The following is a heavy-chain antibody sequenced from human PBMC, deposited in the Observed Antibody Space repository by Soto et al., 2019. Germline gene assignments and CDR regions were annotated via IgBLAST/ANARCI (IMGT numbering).Heavy chain of an antibody. J-gene: IGHJ4*01. Sequence: QVQLQESGPGLVKPSETLSLTCTVSGDSMTKYYWSWIRQPAGKGLEWIGRIYTSGSTNYNPSLKSRVTMSIDTSNNHFSLKLKSVTAADTAVYYCARTVGAAYYFDFWGQEPWSPSRQ. CDR2: IYTSGST. CDR1: GDSMTKYY. D-gene: IGHD1-26*01. V-gene: IGHV4-4*07. CDR3: ARTVGAAYYFDF.